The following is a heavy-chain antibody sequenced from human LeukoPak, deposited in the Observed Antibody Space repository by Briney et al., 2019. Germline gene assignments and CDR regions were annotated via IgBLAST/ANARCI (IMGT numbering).Heavy chain of an antibody. J-gene: IGHJ3*02. V-gene: IGHV3-53*01. CDR1: GFTVSSNY. D-gene: IGHD3-22*01. CDR2: IYSGGST. Sequence: HPGGSLRLSCAASGFTVSSNYMSWVRQAPGKGLEWVSVIYSGGSTYYADSVKGRFTISRDNFKNTLYLQMNSLRAEDTAVYYCARDGFSSGYPYDAFDIWGQGTMVTVSS. CDR3: ARDGFSSGYPYDAFDI.